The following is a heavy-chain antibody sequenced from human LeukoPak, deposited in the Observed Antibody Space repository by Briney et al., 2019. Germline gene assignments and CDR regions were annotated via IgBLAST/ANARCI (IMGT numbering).Heavy chain of an antibody. CDR1: GYSISSGFY. J-gene: IGHJ4*02. CDR2: FNHSRST. V-gene: IGHV4-38-2*02. Sequence: PSETLSLTCSVSGYSISSGFYGDWIRQPPGKGLEWMGSFNHSRSTPYNPSLNSRVSSSVDTSKNQLSLKLSSVTAADTAVYSCARGWLNSGFAYWGQGTLVTVYS. CDR3: ARGWLNSGFAY. D-gene: IGHD5-24*01.